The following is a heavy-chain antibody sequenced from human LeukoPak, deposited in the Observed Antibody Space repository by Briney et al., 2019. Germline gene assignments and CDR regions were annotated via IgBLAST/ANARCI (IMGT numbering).Heavy chain of an antibody. CDR2: IKQDGSEK. CDR1: GFTFSSYW. D-gene: IGHD6-19*01. Sequence: PGGSLRLSCAASGFTFSSYWMSWVRQAPGKGLEWVANIKQDGSEKYYVDSVKGRFTISRDNAKNSLYLQMNSLRAEDTAVYYCARAAVAVGVGYYYYYMDVWGKGTTVTVSS. J-gene: IGHJ6*03. V-gene: IGHV3-7*01. CDR3: ARAAVAVGVGYYYYYMDV.